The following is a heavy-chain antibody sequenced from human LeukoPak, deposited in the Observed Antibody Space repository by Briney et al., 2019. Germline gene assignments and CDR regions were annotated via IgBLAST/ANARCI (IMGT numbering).Heavy chain of an antibody. J-gene: IGHJ4*02. Sequence: GGSLRLSCAASGFTVSSSYKSWVRQAPGKGLEWVSIVYSGGSTYNADSVKGRFTISRDNSKNTLYVQMNSLRAEDTAVYYCARVAPDGYFDYWGQGALVTVSS. CDR2: VYSGGST. V-gene: IGHV3-53*01. CDR1: GFTVSSSY. D-gene: IGHD1-14*01. CDR3: ARVAPDGYFDY.